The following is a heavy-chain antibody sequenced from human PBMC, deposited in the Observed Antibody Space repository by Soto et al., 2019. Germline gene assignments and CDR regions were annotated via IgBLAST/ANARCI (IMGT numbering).Heavy chain of an antibody. CDR2: IIGTDTT. CDR1: GFTFKNCG. CDR3: AKGEALYSSHPWDS. D-gene: IGHD3-22*01. Sequence: EVQLLESGGGLVQPGGSLRLSCTASGFTFKNCGMIWVRQAPGKVLEWVAAIIGTDTTNYADSVKGRFTISRDNSKDTLYLQMNGLRVEDTAIYYCAKGEALYSSHPWDSWGHGTLVTVSA. J-gene: IGHJ5*01. V-gene: IGHV3-23*01.